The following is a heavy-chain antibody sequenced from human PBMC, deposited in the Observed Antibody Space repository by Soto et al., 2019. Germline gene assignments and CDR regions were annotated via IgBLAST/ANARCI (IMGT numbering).Heavy chain of an antibody. CDR2: INPSGGST. CDR1: GYTFTSYY. CDR3: SRDGRCSYSSSWYYFDY. Sequence: QVQLVQSGAEVKKPGASVKVSCKASGYTFTSYYMHWVRQAPGQGLEWMGIINPSGGSTSYAQTFQGRVTMTRDTSTSTDYTELSSLRSEDTVVYYRSRDGRCSYSSSWYYFDYWGQGTMVTVSS. J-gene: IGHJ4*02. V-gene: IGHV1-46*01. D-gene: IGHD6-13*01.